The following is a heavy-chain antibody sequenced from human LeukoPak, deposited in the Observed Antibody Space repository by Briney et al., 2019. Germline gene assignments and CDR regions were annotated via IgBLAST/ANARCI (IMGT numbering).Heavy chain of an antibody. J-gene: IGHJ4*02. D-gene: IGHD3-3*01. CDR1: GFTFGDYA. Sequence: GGSLRLSSTASGFTFGDYAMSWVRQAPGKGLEWVGFIRSKAYGGTTEYAASVKGRFTISRDDSKSIAYLQTNSLKTEDTAVYYCTRGGRFRGYFDYWGQGTLVTVSS. CDR3: TRGGRFRGYFDY. V-gene: IGHV3-49*04. CDR2: IRSKAYGGTT.